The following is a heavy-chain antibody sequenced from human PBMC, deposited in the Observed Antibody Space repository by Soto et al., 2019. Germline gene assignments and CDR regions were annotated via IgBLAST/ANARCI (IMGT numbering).Heavy chain of an antibody. D-gene: IGHD6-6*01. CDR3: AAPPRY. V-gene: IGHV4-59*01. Sequence: SETLSLTCSVSGGSISGYFWSWIRQPPGRGLEWIGNIYNSGNTNYNPSLMSRVTISVDTSKNQVSLNLTSVTAADTAVYYCAAPPRYWGQGILVTVSS. CDR2: IYNSGNT. J-gene: IGHJ4*02. CDR1: GGSISGYF.